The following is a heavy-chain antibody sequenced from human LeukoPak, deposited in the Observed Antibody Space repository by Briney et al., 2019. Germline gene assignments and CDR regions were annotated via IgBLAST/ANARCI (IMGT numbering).Heavy chain of an antibody. CDR1: GFTFDEYC. J-gene: IGHJ6*03. V-gene: IGHV3-20*04. D-gene: IGHD4-11*01. Sequence: PWGSLSLSWAASGFTFDEYCMSWVRQAPGQGLEWVCGINSSGGSTGYAESVKGRLTISRDNAKNALYLQMNSLRAEDTALYYCTRHTVIYYYYFMDVWGKGTTVTVSS. CDR2: INSSGGST. CDR3: TRHTVIYYYYFMDV.